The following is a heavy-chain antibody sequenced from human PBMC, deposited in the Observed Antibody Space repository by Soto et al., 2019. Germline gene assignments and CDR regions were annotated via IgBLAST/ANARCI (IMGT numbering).Heavy chain of an antibody. V-gene: IGHV3-23*01. J-gene: IGHJ6*03. D-gene: IGHD2-2*01. CDR1: GFTFSSYA. CDR3: AKGGADIVVVPAAMGGYYYYMDV. Sequence: GGSLRLSCAASGFTFSSYAMSWVRQAPGKGLEWVSAISGSGGSTYYADSVKGRFTISRDNSKNTLYLQMNSLRAEDTAVYYCAKGGADIVVVPAAMGGYYYYMDVWGKGTTVTVSS. CDR2: ISGSGGST.